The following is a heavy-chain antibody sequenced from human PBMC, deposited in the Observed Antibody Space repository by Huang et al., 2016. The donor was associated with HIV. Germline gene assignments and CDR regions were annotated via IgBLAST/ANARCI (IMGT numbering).Heavy chain of an antibody. CDR2: ISYDGINK. J-gene: IGHJ6*02. CDR1: GFTFSSYG. V-gene: IGHV3-30*18. Sequence: QVQLVESGGGVVQPGRSLRLSCAASGFTFSSYGMHWVRQSPGKGLEWVAVISYDGINKCYADSVKGRFTSSRDNSKNTLYLQMNSLRAEDTAVYYCAKDLEDQLLYLTYYYYYYGMDVWGQGTTVTVSS. CDR3: AKDLEDQLLYLTYYYYYYGMDV. D-gene: IGHD2-2*02.